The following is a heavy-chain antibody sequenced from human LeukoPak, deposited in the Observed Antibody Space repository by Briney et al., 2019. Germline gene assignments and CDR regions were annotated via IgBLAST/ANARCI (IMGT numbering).Heavy chain of an antibody. J-gene: IGHJ4*02. D-gene: IGHD6-13*01. V-gene: IGHV3-30-3*01. CDR2: ISYDGSNK. CDR1: GFTFSSYA. Sequence: PGGSLRLSYAASGFTFSSYAMDWVRQAPGKGLEWVAVISYDGSNKYYADSVKGRFTISRDNSKNTLYLQMNSLRAEDTAVYYCARERGIAAGYWGQGTLVTVSS. CDR3: ARERGIAAGY.